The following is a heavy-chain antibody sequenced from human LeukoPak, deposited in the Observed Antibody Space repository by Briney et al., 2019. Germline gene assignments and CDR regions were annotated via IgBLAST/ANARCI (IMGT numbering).Heavy chain of an antibody. CDR2: INRDGSEK. V-gene: IGHV3-7*01. CDR1: GFTFSGFA. CDR3: ARGRPFDF. J-gene: IGHJ4*02. Sequence: GGSLRLSCAASGFTFSGFAMSWVRQAPGKGLEWEANINRDGSEKYSVDFVKGRFTISRDNAKNSLYLQMNSLRAEDTAVYYCARGRPFDFWGQGTLVTVSS.